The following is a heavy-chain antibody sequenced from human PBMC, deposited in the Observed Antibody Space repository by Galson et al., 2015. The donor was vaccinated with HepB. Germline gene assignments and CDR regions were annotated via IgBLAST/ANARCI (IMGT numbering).Heavy chain of an antibody. CDR3: AKDRVTIEAYYFDY. V-gene: IGHV3-30*18. Sequence: SLRLSCAASGFTFSSYGMHWVRQAPGKGLEWVAVISYDGSNKYYADSVKGRFTISRDNSKNTLYLQMNSLRAEDTAVYYCAKDRVTIEAYYFDYWGQGTLVTVSS. D-gene: IGHD4-11*01. J-gene: IGHJ4*02. CDR2: ISYDGSNK. CDR1: GFTFSSYG.